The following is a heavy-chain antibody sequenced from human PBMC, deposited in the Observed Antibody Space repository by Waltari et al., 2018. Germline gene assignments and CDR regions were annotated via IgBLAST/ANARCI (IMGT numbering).Heavy chain of an antibody. D-gene: IGHD4-17*01. V-gene: IGHV3-53*01. J-gene: IGHJ6*02. CDR1: GFTASSNY. CDR2: IYTVGTA. CDR3: ARDRTRVGGMDV. Sequence: EVQLVESGGGLIQPGGSLRVSCAASGFTASSNYMTWVRQAPGKGLVWVAIIYTVGTAYYGDSVKGRVAISTDHSKNTLQRQGNSLRGGDAAVYYCARDRTRVGGMDVWGQGTTVTVSS.